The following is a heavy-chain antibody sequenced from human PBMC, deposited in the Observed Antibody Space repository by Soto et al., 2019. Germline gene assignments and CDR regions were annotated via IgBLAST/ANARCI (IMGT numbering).Heavy chain of an antibody. Sequence: GGFLRLSCAASGFTVSGDYVSWVRQAPGKGLECVSVIHFGGNTYYADSVKGRFTVSRDNSKNTLYLQMNSLRVEDTAIYFCTKVSPQWLVHDYWGQGTLVTVSS. CDR2: IHFGGNT. J-gene: IGHJ4*02. D-gene: IGHD6-19*01. V-gene: IGHV3-53*01. CDR3: TKVSPQWLVHDY. CDR1: GFTVSGDY.